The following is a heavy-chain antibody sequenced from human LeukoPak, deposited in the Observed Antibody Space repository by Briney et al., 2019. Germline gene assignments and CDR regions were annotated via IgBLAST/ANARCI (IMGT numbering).Heavy chain of an antibody. J-gene: IGHJ3*02. CDR3: ARAPNYDILTGSDDAFDI. Sequence: GGSLRLSCAASGFTFSSYSMNWFRQAPGKGLEWVSSISSSSSYIYYADSVKGRFTISRDNAKNSLYLQMNSLRAEDTAVYYCARAPNYDILTGSDDAFDIWGQGTMVTVSS. CDR2: ISSSSSYI. CDR1: GFTFSSYS. D-gene: IGHD3-9*01. V-gene: IGHV3-21*01.